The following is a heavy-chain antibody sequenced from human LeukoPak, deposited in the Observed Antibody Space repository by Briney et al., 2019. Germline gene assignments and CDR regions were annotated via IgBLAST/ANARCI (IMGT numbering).Heavy chain of an antibody. Sequence: GASVKVSCKASGGTFSSYAISWVRQAPGQGLEWMGGIIPIFGTANYAQKFQGRVTITADESTSTAYMELSSLRAEDTAVYYCAKYLSSGFLYYFDYWGQGTLVTVSS. D-gene: IGHD3-22*01. V-gene: IGHV1-69*13. J-gene: IGHJ4*02. CDR1: GGTFSSYA. CDR3: AKYLSSGFLYYFDY. CDR2: IIPIFGTA.